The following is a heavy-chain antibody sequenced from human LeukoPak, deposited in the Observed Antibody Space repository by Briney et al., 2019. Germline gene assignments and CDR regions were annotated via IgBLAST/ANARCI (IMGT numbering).Heavy chain of an antibody. J-gene: IGHJ4*02. CDR1: GYSISSGYY. V-gene: IGHV4-38-2*01. Sequence: SETLSLTCAVSGYSISSGYYWGWIRQPPGKGLEWIGGIYHSGSTYYNPSLKSRVTISVDTSKNQFSLKLSSVTAADTAVYYCARHGRGCGGDCYSSFDYWGQGTLVTVSS. CDR3: ARHGRGCGGDCYSSFDY. D-gene: IGHD2-21*01. CDR2: IYHSGST.